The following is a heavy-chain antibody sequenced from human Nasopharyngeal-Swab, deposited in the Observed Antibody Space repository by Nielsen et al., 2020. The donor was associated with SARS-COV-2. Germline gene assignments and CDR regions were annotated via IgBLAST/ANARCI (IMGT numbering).Heavy chain of an antibody. V-gene: IGHV1-46*01. D-gene: IGHD3-3*01. CDR2: INPSGGST. CDR3: ARDYDFWSGYYTGGAFDI. J-gene: IGHJ3*02. Sequence: RHAAGQGIEWLGIINPSGGSTSYAQKFQGRVTMTRDTSTSTVYMELSSLRSEDTAVYYCARDYDFWSGYYTGGAFDIWGQGTMVTVSS.